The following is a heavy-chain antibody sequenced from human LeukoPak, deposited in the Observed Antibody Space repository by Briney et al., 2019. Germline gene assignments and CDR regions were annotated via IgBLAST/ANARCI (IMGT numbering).Heavy chain of an antibody. CDR2: IYYSGST. D-gene: IGHD5-18*01. V-gene: IGHV4-39*07. J-gene: IGHJ4*02. CDR3: ARGSSYGTPSDFDY. Sequence: PSETLSLTCTVSGGSISSSSHYWGWIRQPPGKGLEWIGNIYYSGSTNYNPSLKSRVPISVDTSKNQFSLKLSSVTAADTAVYYCARGSSYGTPSDFDYWGQGTLVTVSS. CDR1: GGSISSSSHY.